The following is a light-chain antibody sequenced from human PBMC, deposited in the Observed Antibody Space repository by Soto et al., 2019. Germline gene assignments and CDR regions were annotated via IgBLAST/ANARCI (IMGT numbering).Light chain of an antibody. J-gene: IGKJ5*01. CDR1: QSVGSSY. Sequence: EIVLTQSPGTLSLSPGERATLSCRSSQSVGSSYLAWYQQKPGQAPRLLIYDTSTRATGIPARFSGSGSGTEFTLTISSLQSEDFAVYYCQQYSNWPPITFGQGTRLEIK. CDR2: DTS. V-gene: IGKV3-15*01. CDR3: QQYSNWPPIT.